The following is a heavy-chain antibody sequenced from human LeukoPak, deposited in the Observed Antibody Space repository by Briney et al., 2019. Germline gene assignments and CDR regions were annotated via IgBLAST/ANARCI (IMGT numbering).Heavy chain of an antibody. CDR1: GFTFSSYA. CDR2: ISSNGGST. D-gene: IGHD2-15*01. V-gene: IGHV3-64D*06. Sequence: PGGSLRLSCSASGFTFSSYAMHWVRQAPGKGLEYVSAISSNGGSTYYADSVKGRFTISRDNSKNPLYLQMSSLRAEDPAVYYCVKDGPGYCSGGSCYDALFDYWGQGTLVTVSS. CDR3: VKDGPGYCSGGSCYDALFDY. J-gene: IGHJ4*02.